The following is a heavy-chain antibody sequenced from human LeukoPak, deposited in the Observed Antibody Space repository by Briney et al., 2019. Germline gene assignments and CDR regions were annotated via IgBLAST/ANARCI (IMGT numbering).Heavy chain of an antibody. CDR3: ARRSLWFGELSLYYFYY. CDR2: IYYSGST. D-gene: IGHD3-10*01. Sequence: PSETLSLTCTVSGGSISSSGYYWGRIRQPPGKGLEWIGSIYYSGSTYYNPSLSSRVTISVDTSKNQFSLKLSSVSAADTAVYYCARRSLWFGELSLYYFYYWGQGTLVTVSS. CDR1: GGSISSSGYY. J-gene: IGHJ4*02. V-gene: IGHV4-39*01.